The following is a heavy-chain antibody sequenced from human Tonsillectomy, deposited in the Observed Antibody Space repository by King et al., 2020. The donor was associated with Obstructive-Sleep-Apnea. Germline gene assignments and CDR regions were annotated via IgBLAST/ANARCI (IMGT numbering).Heavy chain of an antibody. CDR2: INEGGGWG. D-gene: IGHD4-17*01. J-gene: IGHJ5*02. CDR1: GFTFSSYW. Sequence: VQLVESWGGVVQPGGSLRLSCAASGFTFSSYWMGWVRQAPGKGLEGVATINEGGGWGNFVGSVEGRFTIPRDNAKNSLFLQMNSHRAEDTAVYYCARVGGPYGDYGVFRFDPWGQETLVTVSS. CDR3: ARVGGPYGDYGVFRFDP. V-gene: IGHV3-7*03.